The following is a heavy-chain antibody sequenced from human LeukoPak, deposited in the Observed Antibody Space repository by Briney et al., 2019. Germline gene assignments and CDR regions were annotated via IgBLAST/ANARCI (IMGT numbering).Heavy chain of an antibody. CDR2: ISSSSSYI. CDR3: AGDLQSLGMSYDY. V-gene: IGHV3-21*01. J-gene: IGHJ4*02. Sequence: GGSLRLSCAASGFTFSSYSMNWVRQAPGKGLEWVSSISSSSSYIYYADSVKGRFTISRDNAKNSLYLQMNSLRAEDTAVYYCAGDLQSLGMSYDYWGQGTLVTVSS. D-gene: IGHD6-19*01. CDR1: GFTFSSYS.